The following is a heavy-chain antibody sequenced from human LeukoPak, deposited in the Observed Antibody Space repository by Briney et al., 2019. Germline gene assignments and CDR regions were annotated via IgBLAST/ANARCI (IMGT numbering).Heavy chain of an antibody. CDR3: AKVYKVGTATKCFQH. J-gene: IGHJ1*01. V-gene: IGHV3-23*01. D-gene: IGHD1-26*01. CDR2: IIISGATT. CDR1: LVTICSYA. Sequence: PVGSPRLSSAASLVTICSYAMSWSRQAPGKGLEWFSAIIISGATTHYADSVKGRFTISRDNSKNTMYPEVHSLRAEDTAIYSCAKVYKVGTATKCFQHWGQGTLVTVSS.